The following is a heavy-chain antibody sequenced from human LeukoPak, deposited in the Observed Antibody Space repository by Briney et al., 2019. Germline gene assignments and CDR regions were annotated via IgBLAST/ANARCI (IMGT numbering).Heavy chain of an antibody. Sequence: LRLSCAASGFTFSSYSMNWIRQPPGKGLEWIGYIYYSGSTYYNPSLKSRVTISVDTSKNQFSLKLSSVTAADTAVYYCARVYPDYDYVWGSYRYGSFDYWGQGTLVTVSS. D-gene: IGHD3-16*02. V-gene: IGHV4-30-4*08. J-gene: IGHJ4*02. CDR1: GFTFSSYS. CDR3: ARVYPDYDYVWGSYRYGSFDY. CDR2: IYYSGST.